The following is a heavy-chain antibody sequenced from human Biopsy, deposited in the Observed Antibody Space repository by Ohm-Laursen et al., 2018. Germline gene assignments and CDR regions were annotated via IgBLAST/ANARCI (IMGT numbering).Heavy chain of an antibody. D-gene: IGHD3-3*01. CDR1: GYTFSMYA. CDR3: AADADGYYTEFDY. V-gene: IGHV1-69*04. J-gene: IGHJ4*02. Sequence: GALVKVSCKASGYTFSMYAITWVRQAPGQGLEWVGRIVPILGHLNYAQRFQGRVSITADKSTTYVYMELSRLTSGDTAVYYCAADADGYYTEFDYWGPGTLVTVSS. CDR2: IVPILGHL.